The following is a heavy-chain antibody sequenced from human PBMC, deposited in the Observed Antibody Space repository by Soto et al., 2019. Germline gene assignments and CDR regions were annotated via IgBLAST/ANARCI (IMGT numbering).Heavy chain of an antibody. CDR3: ARRLGCSGGSCHGVYYYGMDV. D-gene: IGHD2-15*01. Sequence: VASVKVSCKASGGTFSSYAISWVRQAPGQGLEWMGGIIPIFGTANYAQKFQGRVTITADESTSTAYMELSSLRSEDTAVYYCARRLGCSGGSCHGVYYYGMDVWGQGTAVTVSS. V-gene: IGHV1-69*13. CDR2: IIPIFGTA. CDR1: GGTFSSYA. J-gene: IGHJ6*02.